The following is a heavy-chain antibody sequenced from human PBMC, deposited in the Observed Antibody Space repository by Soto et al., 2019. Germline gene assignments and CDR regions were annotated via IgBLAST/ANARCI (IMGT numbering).Heavy chain of an antibody. J-gene: IGHJ6*02. CDR2: ISGYNGDT. D-gene: IGHD2-8*01. CDR3: AKNGQPRCYYYGMDV. Sequence: QGQLVQSGAEVKKPGASVKVSCKASGYAFTRYGISWVRQAPGQGLEWMGWISGYNGDTKYAQKFQGRVTMTIDTSTTTTYMELRSMTSDDTDVYYCAKNGQPRCYYYGMDVWGQGTTVTVSS. V-gene: IGHV1-18*01. CDR1: GYAFTRYG.